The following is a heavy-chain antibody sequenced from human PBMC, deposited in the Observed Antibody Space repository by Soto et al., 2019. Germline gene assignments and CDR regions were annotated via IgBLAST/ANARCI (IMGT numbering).Heavy chain of an antibody. CDR3: ARGYYYYSSGSPYYYYYGIDV. CDR1: GGTFSSYA. Sequence: QVQLVQSGAEVKKPGSSVKVSCKASGGTFSSYAISWVRQAPGQGLEWMGGIIPIFGTANYAQKFQGRVTITADESTSTAYMELCSLRSEDTAVYYCARGYYYYSSGSPYYYYYGIDVWGQGTTVTVSS. D-gene: IGHD3-22*01. CDR2: IIPIFGTA. J-gene: IGHJ6*02. V-gene: IGHV1-69*01.